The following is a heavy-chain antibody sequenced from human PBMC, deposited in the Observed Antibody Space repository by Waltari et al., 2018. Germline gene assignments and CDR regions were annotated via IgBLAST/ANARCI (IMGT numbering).Heavy chain of an antibody. CDR1: GGSFSGYY. V-gene: IGHV4-34*01. CDR2: INHSGST. CDR3: ARVHMTLNWFDP. D-gene: IGHD2-21*01. J-gene: IGHJ5*02. Sequence: QVQLQQWGAGLLKPSETLSLTCAVYGGSFSGYYWSWIRQPPGKGLEWIGEINHSGSTNYNPSLKSRVTISVDTSKNQFSLKLSSVTAADTAVYYCARVHMTLNWFDPWGQGTLVTVSS.